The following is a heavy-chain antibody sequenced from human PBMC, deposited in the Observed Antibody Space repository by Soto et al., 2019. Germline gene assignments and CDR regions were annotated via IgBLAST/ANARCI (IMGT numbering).Heavy chain of an antibody. CDR2: ISSNGGST. V-gene: IGHV3-64D*06. J-gene: IGHJ4*02. Sequence: GGSLRLSCSASGFTFSSYAMHWVRQAPGKGLEYVSAISSNGGSTYYADSVKGRFTISRDNSKNTLCLQMSSLRAEDTAVYYCVKSGYYDSSGHNWGQGTLVTVS. CDR3: VKSGYYDSSGHN. D-gene: IGHD3-22*01. CDR1: GFTFSSYA.